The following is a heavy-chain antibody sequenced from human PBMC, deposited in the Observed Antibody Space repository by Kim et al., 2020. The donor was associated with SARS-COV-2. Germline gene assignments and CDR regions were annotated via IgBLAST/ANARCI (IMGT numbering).Heavy chain of an antibody. CDR2: IWYDGDKK. J-gene: IGHJ6*02. V-gene: IGHV3-33*06. Sequence: GGSLRLSCVASGFPFNTFGMHWVRQAPGKGLEWVALIWYDGDKKYYADSVKGRFTISRDNSKNTLYLQMDSLRVEDTAPYYCAKERDTVSTGHGMDVWD. CDR3: AKERDTVSTGHGMDV. D-gene: IGHD2-15*01. CDR1: GFPFNTFG.